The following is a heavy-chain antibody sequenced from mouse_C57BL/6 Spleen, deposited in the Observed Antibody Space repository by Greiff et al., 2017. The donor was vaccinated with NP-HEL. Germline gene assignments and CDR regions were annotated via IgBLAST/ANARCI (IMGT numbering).Heavy chain of an antibody. CDR2: IDPENGDT. Sequence: VQLQQSGAELVRPGASVKLSCTASGFNIKDDYMHWVKQRPEQGLEWIGWIDPENGDTEYASKFQGKATITADTSSNTAYLQLSSLTSEDTAVYYCTLRRGDYWGQGTTLTVSS. D-gene: IGHD1-2*01. J-gene: IGHJ2*01. CDR3: TLRRGDY. CDR1: GFNIKDDY. V-gene: IGHV14-4*01.